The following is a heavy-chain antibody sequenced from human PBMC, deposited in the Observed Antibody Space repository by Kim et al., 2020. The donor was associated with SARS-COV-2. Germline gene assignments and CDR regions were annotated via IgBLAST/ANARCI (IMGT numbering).Heavy chain of an antibody. Sequence: GGSLRLSCAASGFTFSDSDIHWVRQASGKGLEWVGRIGRRDNSATAYAASVEGRCTISRDDSENTAFLHMNRMRAEDTAVYFCFRRKDCADDCYKWGQGTLVTVSS. CDR3: FRRKDCADDCYK. J-gene: IGHJ4*02. D-gene: IGHD2-21*02. CDR2: IGRRDNSAT. V-gene: IGHV3-73*01. CDR1: GFTFSDSD.